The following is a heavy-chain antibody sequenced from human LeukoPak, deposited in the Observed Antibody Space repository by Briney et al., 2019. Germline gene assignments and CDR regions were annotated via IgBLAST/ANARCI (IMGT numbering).Heavy chain of an antibody. CDR1: GSTFSRYW. J-gene: IGHJ6*02. Sequence: PGGSLRLSCAASGSTFSRYWMHWVRQAPGKGLVWVSLVKSDGITTIYADSVKGRFTISRDDAKNSLYLQMNSLRAEDTAVYYCARDCGGSCEVLKYYYYGMDVWGQGTTVTVSS. D-gene: IGHD2-15*01. V-gene: IGHV3-74*01. CDR3: ARDCGGSCEVLKYYYYGMDV. CDR2: VKSDGITT.